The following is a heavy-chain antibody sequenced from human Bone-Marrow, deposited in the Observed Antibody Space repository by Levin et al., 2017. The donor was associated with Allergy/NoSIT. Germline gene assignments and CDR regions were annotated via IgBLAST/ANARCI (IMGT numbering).Heavy chain of an antibody. D-gene: IGHD4-11*01. CDR3: ARDEYSDYDTYFYGLDV. Sequence: GESLKISCAASGFSISTYAMHWVRQAPGKGLEWVAVISYAGTNTYYADSVKGRFTISRDNSKDTLYLQMNSLTTEDTAVYYCARDEYSDYDTYFYGLDVWGQGTTVTVSS. V-gene: IGHV3-30*04. CDR2: ISYAGTNT. CDR1: GFSISTYA. J-gene: IGHJ6*02.